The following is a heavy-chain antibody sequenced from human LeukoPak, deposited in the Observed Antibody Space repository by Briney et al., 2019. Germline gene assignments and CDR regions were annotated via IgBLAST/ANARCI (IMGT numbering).Heavy chain of an antibody. J-gene: IGHJ4*02. D-gene: IGHD3-10*01. CDR1: GGSISISGFY. CDR3: ASSGFGESFDY. Sequence: SQTLSLTCSVSGGSISISGFYWNWIRQLPGKGLEWIGYTYNSGNTYYNPSFGSRVTISTDTSMNQFFLKSHSVTAADTAVYYCASSGFGESFDYWGQGTLVTVSS. V-gene: IGHV4-31*03. CDR2: TYNSGNT.